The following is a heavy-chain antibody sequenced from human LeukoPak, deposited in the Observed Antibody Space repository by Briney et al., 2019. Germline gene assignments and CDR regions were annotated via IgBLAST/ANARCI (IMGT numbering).Heavy chain of an antibody. Sequence: GGSLRLSCAASGFTFSSYGMHWVRQAPGKGLEWVAFIRYDGSNKYYADSVKGRFTISRDNSKNTLDLQMNSLRVEDTAVYYCAKGVYGSGSYREYFEQWGQGTLVTVSS. CDR3: AKGVYGSGSYREYFEQ. J-gene: IGHJ1*01. V-gene: IGHV3-30*02. D-gene: IGHD3-10*01. CDR1: GFTFSSYG. CDR2: IRYDGSNK.